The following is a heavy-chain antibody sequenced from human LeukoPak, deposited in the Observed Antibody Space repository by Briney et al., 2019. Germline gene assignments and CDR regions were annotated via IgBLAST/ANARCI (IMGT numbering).Heavy chain of an antibody. J-gene: IGHJ4*02. CDR2: ISSNGGST. CDR3: ARDLTDYDYVWGSYAIPLY. D-gene: IGHD3-16*01. V-gene: IGHV3-64*01. Sequence: GGSLRLSCAASGFTFSSYAMHWVRQAPGKGLEYVSAISSNGGSTYYANSVKGRFTISRDNSKNTLYLQMNSLRAEDTAVYYCARDLTDYDYVWGSYAIPLYWGQGTLVTVSS. CDR1: GFTFSSYA.